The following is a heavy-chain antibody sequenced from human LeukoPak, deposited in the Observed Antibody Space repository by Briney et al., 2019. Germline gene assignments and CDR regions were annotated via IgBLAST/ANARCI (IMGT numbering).Heavy chain of an antibody. CDR2: IYYSGST. CDR3: ARGTWSSSIDY. Sequence: SETLSLTCTVSGGSISSGDYYWSWIRQPPGKGLEYIGYIYYSGSTYYNPSLESRITISVDTSKNQFSLKLSSVTAADTAVYYCARGTWSSSIDYWGQGTLVTVSS. J-gene: IGHJ4*02. V-gene: IGHV4-30-4*01. CDR1: GGSISSGDYY. D-gene: IGHD6-6*01.